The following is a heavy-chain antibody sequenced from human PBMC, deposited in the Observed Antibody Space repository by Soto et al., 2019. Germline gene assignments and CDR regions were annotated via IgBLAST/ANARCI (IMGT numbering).Heavy chain of an antibody. V-gene: IGHV3-23*01. Sequence: GGSLRLSCAASGITFSRYAMNWVRQAPGEGLEWVSLISASGDSAYYADSVKGRFTISRDNAKNSLYLQMNSLRAEDTALYYCAIYGDYDIRPRAFDIWGQGTMVTVSS. J-gene: IGHJ3*02. D-gene: IGHD3-9*01. CDR1: GITFSRYA. CDR2: ISASGDSA. CDR3: AIYGDYDIRPRAFDI.